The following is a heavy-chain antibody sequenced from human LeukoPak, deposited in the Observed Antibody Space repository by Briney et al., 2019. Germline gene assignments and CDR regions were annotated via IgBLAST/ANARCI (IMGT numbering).Heavy chain of an antibody. CDR1: GFTFSSYA. J-gene: IGHJ6*03. CDR2: IGGRGGST. D-gene: IGHD3-9*01. V-gene: IGHV3-23*01. CDR3: AKQGRDWLRDYYYYMDV. Sequence: GGSLRLSCAASGFTFSSYAMSWVRQAPGKGLEWVSTIGGRGGSTYYADSGKGRFTISRDNSKNTLYLQMNSLRAEDTAVYYCAKQGRDWLRDYYYYMDVWGKGTTVTISS.